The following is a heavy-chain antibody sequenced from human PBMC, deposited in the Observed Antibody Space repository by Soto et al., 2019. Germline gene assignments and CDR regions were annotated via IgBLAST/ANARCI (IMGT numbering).Heavy chain of an antibody. CDR3: ARGRTGMDV. J-gene: IGHJ6*02. CDR2: INHGGRT. V-gene: IGHV4-34*01. CDR1: CGSFSGYY. Sequence: PSETLSLTCAVYCGSFSGYYWSWIRQPPGKGLEWIGEINHGGRTNYSPSLKSRLTISVDTSKNQFSLKLTSVTAADTAVYYCARGRTGMDVWGQGTTVTVSS.